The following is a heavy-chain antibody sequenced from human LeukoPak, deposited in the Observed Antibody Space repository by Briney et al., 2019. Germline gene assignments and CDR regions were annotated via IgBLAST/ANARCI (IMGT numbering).Heavy chain of an antibody. J-gene: IGHJ3*02. CDR2: ISSSSSYI. V-gene: IGHV3-21*01. CDR3: ARDEPDNYDILTGSYAFDI. D-gene: IGHD3-9*01. Sequence: GGSLRLSWAASGFTFSSYSMNWVRQAPGKGLEWVSSISSSSSYIYYADSVKGRFTISRDNAKNSLYLQMNSLRAEDTAVYYCARDEPDNYDILTGSYAFDIWGQGTMVTVSS. CDR1: GFTFSSYS.